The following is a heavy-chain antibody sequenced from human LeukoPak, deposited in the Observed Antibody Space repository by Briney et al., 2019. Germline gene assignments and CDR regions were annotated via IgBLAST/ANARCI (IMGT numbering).Heavy chain of an antibody. Sequence: SETLSLTCTVSGGSISSYYWSWIRQPPGKGLEWIGYIYYSGSTNYSPSLKSRVTISVDTSKNQFSLKLSSVTAADTAVYYCARQDGYVWGAYGMDVWGQGTTVTVSS. CDR3: ARQDGYVWGAYGMDV. J-gene: IGHJ6*02. V-gene: IGHV4-59*08. CDR1: GGSISSYY. CDR2: IYYSGST. D-gene: IGHD3-16*01.